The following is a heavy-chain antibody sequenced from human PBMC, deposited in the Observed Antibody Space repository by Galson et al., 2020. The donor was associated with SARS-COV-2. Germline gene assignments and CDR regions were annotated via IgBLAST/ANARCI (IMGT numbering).Heavy chain of an antibody. D-gene: IGHD3-10*01. CDR3: ARESAVQGGYYMDV. J-gene: IGHJ6*03. CDR1: GFTFSTYW. CDR2: LHRDGSTT. V-gene: IGHV3-74*01. Sequence: GGSLRLSCAASGFTFSTYWMHWVRQAPGKGLVWVSRLHRDGSTTTYADSVQGRFTISRDNAKNTLYLQMSSLRAEDAAVYYCARESAVQGGYYMDVWGKGTTVTVSS.